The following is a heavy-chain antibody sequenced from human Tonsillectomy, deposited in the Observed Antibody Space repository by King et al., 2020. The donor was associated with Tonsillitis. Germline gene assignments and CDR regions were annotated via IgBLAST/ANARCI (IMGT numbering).Heavy chain of an antibody. CDR3: ARVSPHTWALLYGMDV. D-gene: IGHD1-26*01. Sequence: VQLVESGAEVKKPGASVKVSCKASGYTFTGYYMHWVRQAPGQGLEWMGWINPNSGGTNYAQKFQGRVTMTRDTSISTAYMELSRLRSDDTAVYYCARVSPHTWALLYGMDVWGQGTTVTVSS. J-gene: IGHJ6*02. V-gene: IGHV1-2*02. CDR2: INPNSGGT. CDR1: GYTFTGYY.